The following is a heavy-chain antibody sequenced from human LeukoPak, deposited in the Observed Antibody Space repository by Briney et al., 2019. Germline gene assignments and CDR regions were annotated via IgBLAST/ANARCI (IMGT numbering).Heavy chain of an antibody. CDR1: GFTFRSYG. D-gene: IGHD3-22*01. J-gene: IGHJ3*01. CDR2: ISYDGSNK. CDR3: AKGRVYYYDTSGPLLGDAFDF. V-gene: IGHV3-30*18. Sequence: GGSLRLSCAVSGFTFRSYGMHWVRQAPGKGLEWLAVISYDGSNKYYADSVKGRFTISRDNSKNTLYLQMNSLRAEDTAVYYCAKGRVYYYDTSGPLLGDAFDFWGQGTMVTVSS.